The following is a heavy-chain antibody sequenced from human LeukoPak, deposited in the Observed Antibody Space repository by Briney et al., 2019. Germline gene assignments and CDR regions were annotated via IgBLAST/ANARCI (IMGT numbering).Heavy chain of an antibody. CDR3: ASTYYDFWSGYPPGYYFDY. CDR2: INHSGST. Sequence: SETLSLTCAVYGGSFSGYYWSWIRQPPGKGLEWIGEINHSGSTNYNPSLKSRVTISVDMSKNQFSLKLSSVTAADTAVYYCASTYYDFWSGYPPGYYFDYWGQGTLVTVSS. J-gene: IGHJ4*02. CDR1: GGSFSGYY. D-gene: IGHD3-3*01. V-gene: IGHV4-34*01.